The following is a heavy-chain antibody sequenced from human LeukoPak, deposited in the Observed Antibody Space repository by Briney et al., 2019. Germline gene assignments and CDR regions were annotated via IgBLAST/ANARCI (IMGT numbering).Heavy chain of an antibody. CDR3: ARGVDGYNDPIGY. V-gene: IGHV4-34*01. Sequence: SETLSLTCAVYGGSFSGYYWSWIRQPPGKGLEWIGEINHSGGTKYNPSLKSRVTISVDTSKNQFSLKLSSVTAADTAVYYCARGVDGYNDPIGYWGQGTLVTVSS. CDR1: GGSFSGYY. D-gene: IGHD5-24*01. J-gene: IGHJ4*02. CDR2: INHSGGT.